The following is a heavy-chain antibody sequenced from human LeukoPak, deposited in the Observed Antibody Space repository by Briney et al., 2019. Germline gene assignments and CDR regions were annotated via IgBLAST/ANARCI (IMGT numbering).Heavy chain of an antibody. D-gene: IGHD6-19*01. J-gene: IGHJ3*02. CDR1: DGSITNYY. Sequence: PSETLSLTCTVSDGSITNYYWSWIRQPPGKGLEWIGYIYYSGSTNYNPSLKSRVTISVDTSKNQFSLKLSSVTAADTAVYYCARRRRSSGNDAFDIWGQGTMVTVSS. V-gene: IGHV4-59*08. CDR3: ARRRRSSGNDAFDI. CDR2: IYYSGST.